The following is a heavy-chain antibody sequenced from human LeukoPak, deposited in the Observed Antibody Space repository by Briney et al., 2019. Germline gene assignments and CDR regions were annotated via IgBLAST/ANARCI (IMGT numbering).Heavy chain of an antibody. CDR3: LTSSFDH. J-gene: IGHJ4*02. Sequence: GGSLRLSCAASGFTLGDYDIHWVRQAPGKGPEWVSSISSNSDTIAYAEPVTGRFTVSRDNTINSLYLQMDSLRVEDTALYYCLTSSFDHWGQGTLVTVSS. CDR2: ISSNSDTI. CDR1: GFTLGDYD. V-gene: IGHV3-9*01.